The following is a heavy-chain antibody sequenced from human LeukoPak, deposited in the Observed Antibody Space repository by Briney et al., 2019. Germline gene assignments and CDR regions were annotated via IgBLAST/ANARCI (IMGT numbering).Heavy chain of an antibody. CDR1: GFTFSSYG. CDR2: ISYDGSDK. J-gene: IGHJ4*02. V-gene: IGHV3-30*18. CDR3: AKDGYSYGGYYFDY. D-gene: IGHD5-18*01. Sequence: PGGSLRLSCAASGFTFSSYGMHWVRQAPGKGLEWVSVISYDGSDKYYTDSVKGRFTISRDNSKNTLYLQMNSLRAEDTAVYYCAKDGYSYGGYYFDYWGQGTLVTVSS.